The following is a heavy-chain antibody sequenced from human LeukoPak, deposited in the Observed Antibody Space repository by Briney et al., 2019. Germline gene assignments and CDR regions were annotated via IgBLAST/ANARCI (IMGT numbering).Heavy chain of an antibody. D-gene: IGHD4-17*01. CDR3: ARTEGPTDYGDYFDY. CDR2: IYYSGST. J-gene: IGHJ4*02. Sequence: PSETLSLTCTVSGGSISSYYGSWIRQPPGKGLEWIGYIYYSGSTNYNPSLKSRVTISVDTSKNQFSLKLSSVTAADTAVYYCARTEGPTDYGDYFDYWGQGTLVTVSS. V-gene: IGHV4-59*01. CDR1: GGSISSYY.